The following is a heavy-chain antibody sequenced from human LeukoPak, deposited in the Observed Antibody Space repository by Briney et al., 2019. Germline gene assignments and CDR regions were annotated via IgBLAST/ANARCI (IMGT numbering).Heavy chain of an antibody. Sequence: PSETLSLTCAVYGGSFSGYYWSWIRQPPGKGLEWIGEINHSGSTNYNPSLKSRVTISVDTSKNQFSLKLSSVTAADTAVYYCARSVAVAGTEYYYYYYMDVWGKGTTVTVSS. CDR1: GGSFSGYY. V-gene: IGHV4-34*01. D-gene: IGHD6-19*01. J-gene: IGHJ6*03. CDR3: ARSVAVAGTEYYYYYYMDV. CDR2: INHSGST.